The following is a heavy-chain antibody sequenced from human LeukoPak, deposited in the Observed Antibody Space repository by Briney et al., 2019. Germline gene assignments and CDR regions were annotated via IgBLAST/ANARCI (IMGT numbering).Heavy chain of an antibody. CDR1: GDTFSSSW. J-gene: IGHJ3*02. D-gene: IGHD6-6*01. Sequence: GGSLRLSCAASGDTFSSSWMSWVRQTPGKGLEWVASIKQDGGEKFYVDSVRGRFTISRDNAKNSLSLQMSSLRAEYTAVYYCARGSQRAFDIWGQGTMVTVSP. V-gene: IGHV3-7*04. CDR2: IKQDGGEK. CDR3: ARGSQRAFDI.